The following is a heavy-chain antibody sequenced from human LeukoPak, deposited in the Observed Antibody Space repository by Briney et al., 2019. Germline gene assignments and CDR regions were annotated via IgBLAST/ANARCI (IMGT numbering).Heavy chain of an antibody. CDR3: ARPYYYDSRIDP. J-gene: IGHJ5*02. V-gene: IGHV4-30-4*01. CDR2: MYYSGST. CDR1: GGSISSGDYY. D-gene: IGHD3-22*01. Sequence: SQTLSLTCTVSGGSISSGDYYWSWIRQPPGKGLEWIAYMYYSGSTYYNPSLKSRVTMSADTSKNQLSLKLSSVTAADTAVYCCARPYYYDSRIDPWGQGVLVTVSS.